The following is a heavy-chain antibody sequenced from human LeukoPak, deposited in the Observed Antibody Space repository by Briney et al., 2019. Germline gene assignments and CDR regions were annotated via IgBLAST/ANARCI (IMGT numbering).Heavy chain of an antibody. CDR3: ASHLGSPP. J-gene: IGHJ5*02. V-gene: IGHV1-18*01. CDR1: GYTFTSYG. Sequence: ASVKVSCKASGYTFTSYGISWVRQAPGQGLEWMGWISAYNGNTNYAQKLQGRVTMTRDTSINTAYMELSSLRSDDTAVYYCASHLGSPPWGQGTLVTVSS. CDR2: ISAYNGNT.